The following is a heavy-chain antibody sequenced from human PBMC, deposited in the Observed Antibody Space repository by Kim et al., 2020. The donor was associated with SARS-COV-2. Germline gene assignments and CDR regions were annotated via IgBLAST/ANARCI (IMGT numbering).Heavy chain of an antibody. D-gene: IGHD3-3*01. Sequence: GGSLRLSCAASGFTFSSYSMNWVRQAPGKGLEWVSSISSSSSYIYYADSVKGRFTISRDNAKNSLYLQMNSLRAEDTAVYYCARDFGVVISHDAFDIWGQGTMVTVSS. CDR1: GFTFSSYS. CDR3: ARDFGVVISHDAFDI. J-gene: IGHJ3*02. V-gene: IGHV3-21*01. CDR2: ISSSSSYI.